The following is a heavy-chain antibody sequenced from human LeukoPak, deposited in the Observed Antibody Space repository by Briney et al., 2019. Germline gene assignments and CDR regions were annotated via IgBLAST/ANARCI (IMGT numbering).Heavy chain of an antibody. CDR1: GDSVSSNSAA. D-gene: IGHD2-15*01. Sequence: SQTLSLTCAISGDSVSSNSAAWNWIRQSPSRGLEWLGRTYYRSKWYNDYAVSVKSRITINPDASKNQFSLQLNSVTPVDTAVYYCARESWDIEGYNWFDPWGQGTLVTVSS. CDR3: ARESWDIEGYNWFDP. CDR2: TYYRSKWYN. V-gene: IGHV6-1*01. J-gene: IGHJ5*02.